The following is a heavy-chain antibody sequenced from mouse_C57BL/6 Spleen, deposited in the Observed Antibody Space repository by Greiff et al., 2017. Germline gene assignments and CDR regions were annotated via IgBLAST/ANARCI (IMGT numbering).Heavy chain of an antibody. Sequence: EVMLVESGGDLVKPGGSLKLSCAASGFTFSSYGMSWVRQTPDKRLEWVATISSGGSYTYYPASVKGRFTISRDNAKNTLYLQMSSLKSEDTAMYYCARHWDYYAMDYWGQGTSVTVSS. D-gene: IGHD4-1*01. CDR1: GFTFSSYG. CDR2: ISSGGSYT. V-gene: IGHV5-6*02. J-gene: IGHJ4*01. CDR3: ARHWDYYAMDY.